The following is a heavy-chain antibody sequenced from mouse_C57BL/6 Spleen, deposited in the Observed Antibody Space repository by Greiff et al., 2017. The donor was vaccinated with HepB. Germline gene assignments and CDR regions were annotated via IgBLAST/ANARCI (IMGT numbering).Heavy chain of an antibody. CDR2: IYPGSGST. CDR3: ARDLVAHDYYAMDY. D-gene: IGHD1-1*01. V-gene: IGHV1-55*01. J-gene: IGHJ4*01. CDR1: GYTFTSYW. Sequence: QVQLQQPGAELVKPGASVKMSCKASGYTFTSYWITWVKQRPGQGLEWIGDIYPGSGSTNYNEKFKSKATLTVDTSSSTAYRQLSSLTSEDSAVYYCARDLVAHDYYAMDYWGQGTSVTVSS.